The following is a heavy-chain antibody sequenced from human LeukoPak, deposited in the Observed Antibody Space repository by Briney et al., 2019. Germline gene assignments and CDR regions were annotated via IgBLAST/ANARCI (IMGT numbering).Heavy chain of an antibody. CDR3: AKAGSSTTCRRFDY. CDR2: ISSSAGST. Sequence: PGGSLRLSCAATGFTFSSYAMSWVRHAPGKGLGWVSGISSSAGSTYYADSVKGRFTISRDNSKNTLYLQMNSLKAEDTAVYYCAKAGSSTTCRRFDYWGQGTLVTVSS. D-gene: IGHD2-2*01. V-gene: IGHV3-23*01. CDR1: GFTFSSYA. J-gene: IGHJ4*02.